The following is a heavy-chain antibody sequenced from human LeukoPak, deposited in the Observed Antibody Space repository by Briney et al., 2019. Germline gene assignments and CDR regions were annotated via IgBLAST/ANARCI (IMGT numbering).Heavy chain of an antibody. CDR2: IIPIFGTA. J-gene: IGHJ5*02. Sequence: SVKVSCKASGGTFSSYAISWVRQAPGQGREWMGGIIPIFGTANYAQKFQGRVTITTDESTSTAYMELSSLRSEDTAVYYCARGSGYYGSGSTTSPDNWFDPWGQGTLVTVSS. D-gene: IGHD3-10*01. V-gene: IGHV1-69*05. CDR3: ARGSGYYGSGSTTSPDNWFDP. CDR1: GGTFSSYA.